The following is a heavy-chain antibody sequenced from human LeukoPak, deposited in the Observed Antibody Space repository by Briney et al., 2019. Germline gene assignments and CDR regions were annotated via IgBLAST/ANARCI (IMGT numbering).Heavy chain of an antibody. J-gene: IGHJ4*02. CDR2: IRYDGSNK. CDR1: GFTFSSYG. V-gene: IGHV3-30*02. Sequence: GGSLRLSCAASGFTFSSYGMHWVRQAPGKGLEWVAFIRYDGSNKYYADSVKGRFTISRDNSKNTLYLQMNSLRAEDTAVYYCAALWFGELSSFDYWGQGTLVTVSS. D-gene: IGHD3-10*01. CDR3: AALWFGELSSFDY.